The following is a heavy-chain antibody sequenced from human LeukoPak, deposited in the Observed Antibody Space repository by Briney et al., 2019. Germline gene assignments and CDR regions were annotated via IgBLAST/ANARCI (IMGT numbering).Heavy chain of an antibody. CDR1: GFTFSSYG. CDR3: AKGSSGDY. J-gene: IGHJ4*02. CDR2: IPYDGSNK. V-gene: IGHV3-30*18. Sequence: GGSLRLSCAASGFTFSSYGMHWVRQAPGKGLEWVAVIPYDGSNKYYADSVKGRFTISRDNSKNTLYLQMNSLRAEDTAVYYCAKGSSGDYWGQGTLVTVSS. D-gene: IGHD6-6*01.